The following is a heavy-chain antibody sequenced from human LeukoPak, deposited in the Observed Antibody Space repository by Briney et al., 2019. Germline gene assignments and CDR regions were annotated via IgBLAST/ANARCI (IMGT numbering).Heavy chain of an antibody. CDR2: LHASEST. V-gene: IGHV4-4*07. D-gene: IGHD3-22*01. CDR3: VTLSSGAGFDV. CDR1: GAYISNYY. Sequence: PSETLSLTCTVSGAYISNYYWTWVRQPAAQGLEWIGRLHASESTVYNPSLESRVTMSMDTSKDQLSLTLTSVTAADSAIYYCVTLSSGAGFDVWGQGTVVTVSS. J-gene: IGHJ3*01.